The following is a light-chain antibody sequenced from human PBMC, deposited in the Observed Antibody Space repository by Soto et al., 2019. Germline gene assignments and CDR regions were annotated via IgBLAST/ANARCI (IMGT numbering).Light chain of an antibody. CDR3: QQYDSYPLT. J-gene: IGKJ4*01. Sequence: DIQMTQSPSTLSASVGDRVPITCRASQTINKWLAWYQQKPGKAPKLLIYKASSLESGVPSRFSGSGSGTEFILTLSSLQPDDFATDSCQQYDSYPLTFGGGTKVELK. CDR2: KAS. V-gene: IGKV1-5*03. CDR1: QTINKW.